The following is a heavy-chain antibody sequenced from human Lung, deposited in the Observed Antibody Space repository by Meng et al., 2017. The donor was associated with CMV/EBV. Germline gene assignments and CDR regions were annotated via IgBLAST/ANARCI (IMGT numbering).Heavy chain of an antibody. CDR1: RYTFTGYY. CDR3: ARDRYIRVGAPWDY. Sequence: ASVXVSXXASRYTFTGYYMHWVRQAPGQGLEWMGWINPNSGGTNYAQKFQGRVTMTRDTSISTAYMELSRLRSDDTAVYYCARDRYIRVGAPWDYWGQGTLVTVSS. V-gene: IGHV1-2*02. CDR2: INPNSGGT. D-gene: IGHD1-26*01. J-gene: IGHJ4*02.